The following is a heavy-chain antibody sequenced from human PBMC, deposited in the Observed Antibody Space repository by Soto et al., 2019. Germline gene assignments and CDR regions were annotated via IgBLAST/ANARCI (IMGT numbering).Heavy chain of an antibody. CDR2: IYPGDSDT. CDR1: GYSFTSYW. V-gene: IGHV5-51*01. J-gene: IGHJ4*02. D-gene: IGHD3-22*01. CDR3: ARDGAYYYDSSGYLPFDY. Sequence: PGESLKISCKGSGYSFTSYWIGWVRQMPGKGLEWMGIIYPGDSDTRYSPSFQGQVTISADKSISTAYLQWSSLKASDTAMYYCARDGAYYYDSSGYLPFDYWGQGTLVTVSS.